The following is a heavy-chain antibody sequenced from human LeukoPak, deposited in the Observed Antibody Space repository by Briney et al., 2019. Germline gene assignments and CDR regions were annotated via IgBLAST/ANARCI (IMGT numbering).Heavy chain of an antibody. V-gene: IGHV4-30-2*01. CDR3: ARRSSNWYFDY. CDR1: GGSISSGGYY. Sequence: SQTLSLTCTVSGGSISSGGYYWSWIRQPPGKGLEWIGYIYHSGTTYYNPSLKSRVIMSVDRSKNQFSLKLSSVTAADTAVYYCARRSSNWYFDYWGQGTLVTVSS. CDR2: IYHSGTT. D-gene: IGHD4-11*01. J-gene: IGHJ4*02.